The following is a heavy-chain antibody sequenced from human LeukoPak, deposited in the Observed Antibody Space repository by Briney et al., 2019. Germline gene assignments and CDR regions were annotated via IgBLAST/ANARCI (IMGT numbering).Heavy chain of an antibody. J-gene: IGHJ6*03. V-gene: IGHV4-30-4*08. CDR2: IYYSGST. Sequence: KPSETLSLTCTVSGGSISSGDYYWSWIRQPPGKGLEWIGYIYYSGSTYYNPSLKSRVTISVDTSKNQFSLKLSSVTAADTAVYYCARNSTTDCSSTSCYRYYYYYYMDVWGKGTTVTVSS. CDR3: ARNSTTDCSSTSCYRYYYYYYMDV. D-gene: IGHD2-2*01. CDR1: GGSISSGDYY.